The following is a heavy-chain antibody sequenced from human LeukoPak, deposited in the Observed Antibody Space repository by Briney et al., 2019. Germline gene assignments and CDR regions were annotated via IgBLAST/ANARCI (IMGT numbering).Heavy chain of an antibody. Sequence: GGSLRLSCEGSRYIFDSYAMTWVRQAPGKGLEWVSSINGGGDITYYAESVKGRFTVSRDNTKNTMFLQMNSLRAEDTAVFYCAKRYGDSTGWFIDFWGQGSLVTVSS. CDR2: INGGGDIT. D-gene: IGHD6-13*01. J-gene: IGHJ4*02. CDR1: RYIFDSYA. V-gene: IGHV3-23*01. CDR3: AKRYGDSTGWFIDF.